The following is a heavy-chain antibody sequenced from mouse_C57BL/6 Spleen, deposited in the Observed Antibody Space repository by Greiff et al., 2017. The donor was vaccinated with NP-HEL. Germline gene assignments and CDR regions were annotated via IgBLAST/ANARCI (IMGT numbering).Heavy chain of an antibody. V-gene: IGHV1-50*01. CDR1: GYTFTSYW. Sequence: VQLQQPGAELVKPGASVKLSCKASGYTFTSYWMQWVKQRPGQGLEWIGEIDPSDSYTNYNQKFKGKATLTVDTSSSTAYMQLSSLTSEDSAVYYCARLTGTGFDYWGQGTTLTVSS. CDR3: ARLTGTGFDY. D-gene: IGHD4-1*01. J-gene: IGHJ2*01. CDR2: IDPSDSYT.